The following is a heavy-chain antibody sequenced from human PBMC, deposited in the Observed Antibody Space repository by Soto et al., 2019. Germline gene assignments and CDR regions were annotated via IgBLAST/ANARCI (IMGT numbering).Heavy chain of an antibody. V-gene: IGHV1-69*13. CDR2: IIPIFGTA. Sequence: SVKVSCKASGGTFSSYAISWVRQAPGQGLEWMGGIIPIFGTANYAQKFQGRVTITADESTSTAYMELSSLRSEDTAVYYCARGTRYSYGYVYYGMEVWGQGTTVTVSS. CDR1: GGTFSSYA. J-gene: IGHJ6*02. CDR3: ARGTRYSYGYVYYGMEV. D-gene: IGHD5-18*01.